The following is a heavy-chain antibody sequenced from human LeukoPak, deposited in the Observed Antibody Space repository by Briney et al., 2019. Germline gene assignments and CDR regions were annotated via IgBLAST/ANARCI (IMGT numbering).Heavy chain of an antibody. D-gene: IGHD2-15*01. CDR2: VHNSGNT. Sequence: PSETLSLTCTVSDDSIRSDHWSWIRQPPGKGLEWIGYVHNSGNTKYNPSLNSRVTISLDTSKNQFSLKLTSVTAADTAVYYCARVDGSCSGGSCPSGNWFDPWGQGTLVTVSS. V-gene: IGHV4-59*08. J-gene: IGHJ5*02. CDR1: DDSIRSDH. CDR3: ARVDGSCSGGSCPSGNWFDP.